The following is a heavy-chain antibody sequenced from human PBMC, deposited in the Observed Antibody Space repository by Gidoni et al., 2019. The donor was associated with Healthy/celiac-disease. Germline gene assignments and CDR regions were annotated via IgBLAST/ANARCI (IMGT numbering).Heavy chain of an antibody. CDR3: ARDRIPVLRYFDWLPPSDYYYYYGMDV. CDR2: INPSGGST. J-gene: IGHJ6*02. Sequence: QVQLVQSGAEVKKPGASVKVSCTASGYTFTSYYMQWVRQAPGQGLEWMGIINPSGGSTSYAQKFQGRVTMTRDTSTSTVYMELSSLRSEDTAVYYCARDRIPVLRYFDWLPPSDYYYYYGMDVWGQGTTVTVSS. CDR1: GYTFTSYY. D-gene: IGHD3-9*01. V-gene: IGHV1-46*01.